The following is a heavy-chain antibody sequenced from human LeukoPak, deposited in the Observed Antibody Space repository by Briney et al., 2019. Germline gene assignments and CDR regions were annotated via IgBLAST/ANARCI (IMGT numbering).Heavy chain of an antibody. V-gene: IGHV3-7*01. CDR3: ARVSLQNIVVVTAAQTYYYYYYYMDV. Sequence: GGSLRLSCAASGFTFSSYAMSWVRQAPGKGLEWVANIKQDGSEKYYVDSVKGRFTISRDNAKNSLYLQMNSLRAEDAAVYYCARVSLQNIVVVTAAQTYYYYYYYMDVWGKGTTVTVSS. J-gene: IGHJ6*03. D-gene: IGHD2-2*01. CDR1: GFTFSSYA. CDR2: IKQDGSEK.